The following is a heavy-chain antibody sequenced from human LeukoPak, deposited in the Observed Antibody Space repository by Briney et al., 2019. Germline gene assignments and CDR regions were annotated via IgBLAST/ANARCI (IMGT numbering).Heavy chain of an antibody. V-gene: IGHV1-46*01. Sequence: ASVKVSCKASGYTFTSYYMHWVRQAPGQGLEWMGIINPSGGSTSYAQKFQGRVTMTRDTSTSTVYMELSSLRAEDTAVYYCASRAVVVVAATAPPEYYYYGMDVWGQGTTVTVSS. CDR1: GYTFTSYY. CDR2: INPSGGST. J-gene: IGHJ6*02. CDR3: ASRAVVVVAATAPPEYYYYGMDV. D-gene: IGHD2-15*01.